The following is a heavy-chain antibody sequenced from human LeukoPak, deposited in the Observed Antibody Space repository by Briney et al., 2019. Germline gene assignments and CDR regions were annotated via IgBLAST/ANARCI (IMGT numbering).Heavy chain of an antibody. Sequence: GGSLRLSCAASGFTFDDYGMSWVRQAPGKGLEWVSFIYSGGGTYYAESVKGRFTISRDNSKNSLYLQMNSLRAEDTAVFYCARETDSTLFDYWGQGTLVTVSS. CDR2: IYSGGGT. J-gene: IGHJ4*02. CDR1: GFTFDDYG. D-gene: IGHD2-2*01. V-gene: IGHV3-66*01. CDR3: ARETDSTLFDY.